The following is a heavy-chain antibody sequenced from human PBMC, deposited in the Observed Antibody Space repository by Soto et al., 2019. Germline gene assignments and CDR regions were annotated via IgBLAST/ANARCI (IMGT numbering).Heavy chain of an antibody. CDR3: ARPRTATVVIDAFDI. J-gene: IGHJ3*02. CDR2: IIPIFGTA. D-gene: IGHD4-17*01. V-gene: IGHV1-69*13. Sequence: GASVKVSCTASGGTFSSYAISWVRQAPGQGLEWMGGIIPIFGTANYAQKFQGRVTITADESTSTAYMELSSLRSEDTAVYYCARPRTATVVIDAFDIWGQGTMVTVSS. CDR1: GGTFSSYA.